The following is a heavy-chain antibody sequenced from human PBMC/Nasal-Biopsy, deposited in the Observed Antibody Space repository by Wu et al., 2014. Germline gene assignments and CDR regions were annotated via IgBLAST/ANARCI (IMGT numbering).Heavy chain of an antibody. J-gene: IGHJ4*01. CDR3: ASLVGSSFYFHYTSEV. CDR2: FYYSGNT. V-gene: IGHV4-39*01. D-gene: IGHD6-6*01. Sequence: TLSLTCTVSGGSISSSYYYWAWIRQPPGRGLEWIGSFYYSGNTYYSPSLKSRVTISVDTSRNQFSLNLNSVTATDTAVYYCASLVGSSFYFHYTSEVWGQGILVTVSS. CDR1: GGSISSSYYY.